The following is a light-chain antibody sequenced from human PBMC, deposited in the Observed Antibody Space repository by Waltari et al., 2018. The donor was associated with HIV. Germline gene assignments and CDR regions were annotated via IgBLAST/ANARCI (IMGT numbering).Light chain of an antibody. CDR1: SPNVGASY. Sequence: QSVLTQPPSVSAAPAQKVPIPCPGGSPNVGASYFPWYQQLPGAAPKLLIFDDDQRPSGIPDRFSGSKSGTSATLGITGLQTGDEADYYCATWDNRLTTVLFGGGTKLTVL. V-gene: IGLV1-51*01. CDR2: DDD. J-gene: IGLJ2*01. CDR3: ATWDNRLTTVL.